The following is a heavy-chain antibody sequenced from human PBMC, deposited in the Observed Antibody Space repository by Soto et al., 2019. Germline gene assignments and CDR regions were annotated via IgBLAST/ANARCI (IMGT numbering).Heavy chain of an antibody. J-gene: IGHJ4*02. CDR1: GFTFSNYG. D-gene: IGHD2-2*01. CDR2: IWSDGNNK. CDR3: ARGHHPLCDY. V-gene: IGHV3-33*01. Sequence: EGSLRLSCAAAGFTFSNYGMHWVREAPGKGMEWVAVIWSDGNNKYYADSVKGRFTISRDNSNNTLYVQMTSLRAEDTAGDYSARGHHPLCDYYGQKTRGSVGS.